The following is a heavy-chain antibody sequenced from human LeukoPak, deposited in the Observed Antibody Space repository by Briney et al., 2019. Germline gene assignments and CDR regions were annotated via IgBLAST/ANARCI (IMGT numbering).Heavy chain of an antibody. CDR1: GGSFSGYY. D-gene: IGHD3-22*01. CDR2: INHSGST. CDR3: ARVRIFGGYPDY. V-gene: IGHV4-34*01. Sequence: SETLSLTCAVYGGSFSGYYWGWIRQPPGKGLEWIGEINHSGSTNYNPSLKSRVTISVDTSKNQFSLKLSSVTAADTAVYYCARVRIFGGYPDYWGQGTLVTVSS. J-gene: IGHJ4*02.